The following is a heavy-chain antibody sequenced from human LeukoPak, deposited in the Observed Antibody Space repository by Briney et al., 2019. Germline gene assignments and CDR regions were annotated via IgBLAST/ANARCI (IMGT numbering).Heavy chain of an antibody. Sequence: SETLSLTCTVSGYSISSGYYWGWIRQPPGKGLEWIGSIYHSGSTYYNPSLKSRVTISVDTSKNQFSLKLSSVTAADTAVYYCARVSEPLSGNWFDPWGQGTLVTVSS. CDR1: GYSISSGYY. V-gene: IGHV4-38-2*02. CDR3: ARVSEPLSGNWFDP. J-gene: IGHJ5*02. D-gene: IGHD1-14*01. CDR2: IYHSGST.